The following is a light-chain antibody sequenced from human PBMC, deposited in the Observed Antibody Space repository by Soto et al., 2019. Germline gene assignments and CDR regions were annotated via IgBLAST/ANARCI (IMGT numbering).Light chain of an antibody. CDR3: LQYNNWPPDT. Sequence: EIILTQSPASLSVSPGERATLSCRASQSVNNNLAWYQQKRGQAPRLLIYGASTRATGIPGRCRGSGSGTEFTLTITSLQSEDVAVYFCLQYNNWPPDTFGQGTKLEIK. V-gene: IGKV3-15*01. CDR2: GAS. CDR1: QSVNNN. J-gene: IGKJ2*01.